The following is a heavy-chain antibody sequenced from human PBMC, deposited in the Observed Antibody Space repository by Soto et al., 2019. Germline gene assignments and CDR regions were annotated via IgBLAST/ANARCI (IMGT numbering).Heavy chain of an antibody. V-gene: IGHV3-33*01. J-gene: IGHJ4*02. CDR3: ARDIVVVPAAMRYGSLDY. Sequence: GSLRLSCAASGFTFSSYGMHWVRQAPGKGLEWVAVIWYDGSNKYYADSVKGRFTISRDDSKNTLYLQMNSLRAEDTAVYYCARDIVVVPAAMRYGSLDYWGQGTLVTVSS. CDR1: GFTFSSYG. D-gene: IGHD2-2*01. CDR2: IWYDGSNK.